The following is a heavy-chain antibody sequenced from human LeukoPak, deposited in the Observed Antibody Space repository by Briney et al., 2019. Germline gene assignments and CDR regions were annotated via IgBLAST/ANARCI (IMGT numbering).Heavy chain of an antibody. V-gene: IGHV1-24*01. D-gene: IGHD3-3*01. J-gene: IGHJ4*02. CDR3: ATDRGRTIWSGYWGY. Sequence: ASMKVSCKVSGYTLTELSMHWVRQAPGKGLEWMGGFDPEDGETIYAQKFQGRVTMTEDTSTDTAYMELSSLRSEDTAVYYCATDRGRTIWSGYWGYWGQGTLVTVSS. CDR1: GYTLTELS. CDR2: FDPEDGET.